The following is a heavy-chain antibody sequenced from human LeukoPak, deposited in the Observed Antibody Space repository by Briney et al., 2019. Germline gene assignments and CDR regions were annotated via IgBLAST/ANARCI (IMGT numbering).Heavy chain of an antibody. Sequence: SETLSFTCTVPGGSISGSSYYWAWIRQPPGKGLEWIGSGFYSGSAYYNPSLKSRVTISVDTSKNQFSLNLSSVTAADTAVYYCARLRGAMTPVTSDFDYWGQGTLVTVSS. D-gene: IGHD4-17*01. CDR2: GFYSGSA. CDR1: GGSISGSSYY. V-gene: IGHV4-39*01. J-gene: IGHJ4*02. CDR3: ARLRGAMTPVTSDFDY.